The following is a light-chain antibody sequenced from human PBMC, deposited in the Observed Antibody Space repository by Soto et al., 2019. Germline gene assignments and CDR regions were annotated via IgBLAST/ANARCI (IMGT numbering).Light chain of an antibody. CDR2: GAS. CDR1: QSVSSN. Sequence: EIVMTQSPATLSVSPGERATLSCRASQSVSSNLAWYQQKPGQAPRLLIYGASTRATGIPARFSGSGSGTEFTLTHSSLQSEDFAVYYCQQYNNWPPGTFGGGTKVEIK. CDR3: QQYNNWPPGT. J-gene: IGKJ4*01. V-gene: IGKV3-15*01.